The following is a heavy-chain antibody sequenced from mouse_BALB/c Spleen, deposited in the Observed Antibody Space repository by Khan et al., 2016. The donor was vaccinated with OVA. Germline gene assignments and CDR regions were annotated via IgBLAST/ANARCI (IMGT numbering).Heavy chain of an antibody. CDR3: ARMKPYWYFDL. V-gene: IGHV9-3-1*01. CDR2: INTYTGEP. J-gene: IGHJ1*01. CDR1: GYTFTNYG. Sequence: QIQLVQSGPELKKPGETVKISCKASGYTFTNYGMNWVKQAPGKGLKWMGWINTYTGEPTYADDFKGRFAFSLETSASTAYLPINNLKNEDTAKYFCARMKPYWYFDLWGEGTTVTVSS.